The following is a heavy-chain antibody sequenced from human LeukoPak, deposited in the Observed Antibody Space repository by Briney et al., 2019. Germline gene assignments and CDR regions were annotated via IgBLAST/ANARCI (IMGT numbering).Heavy chain of an antibody. D-gene: IGHD3-10*01. Sequence: ASVKVSCKASGYTFTSYDINWVRQATGQGLEWMGWMNPNSGNTGYAQKFQGRVTMTRNTSISTAYMELSSLRSEDTAVYYCARGYGSGSYYNVFWGGSSGYYYYYGMDVWGQGTTVTVSS. CDR1: GYTFTSYD. CDR2: MNPNSGNT. CDR3: ARGYGSGSYYNVFWGGSSGYYYYYGMDV. V-gene: IGHV1-8*01. J-gene: IGHJ6*02.